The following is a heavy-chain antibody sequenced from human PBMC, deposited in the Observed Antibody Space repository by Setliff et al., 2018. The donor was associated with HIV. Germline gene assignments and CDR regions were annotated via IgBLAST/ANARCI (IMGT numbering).Heavy chain of an antibody. J-gene: IGHJ3*02. CDR3: AKNLGVGGYSASEDAFDI. Sequence: GGSLRLSCAVSGFTFSTYAMSWVRQAPGKGLEWVSTISAGGGSTYYADSVKGRFTISRDSSKNTLYLQMNSLRAEDTAVYYCAKNLGVGGYSASEDAFDIWGQGTMVTVSS. CDR2: ISAGGGST. CDR1: GFTFSTYA. V-gene: IGHV3-23*01. D-gene: IGHD5-12*01.